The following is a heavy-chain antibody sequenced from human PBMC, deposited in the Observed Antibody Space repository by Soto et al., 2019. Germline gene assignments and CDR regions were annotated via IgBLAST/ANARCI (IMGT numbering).Heavy chain of an antibody. V-gene: IGHV4-59*08. CDR2: IYFSGSA. Sequence: PSEIQYVTCTVYCGSIASYYWCWIRQPPGKGLEWIGYIYFSGSANYNPSLKSRVTISVDTSKNQFSLKLSSVTAADTAVYYCARRYSGYGDYWGQGTLVTVS. J-gene: IGHJ4*02. D-gene: IGHD5-12*01. CDR1: CGSIASYY. CDR3: ARRYSGYGDY.